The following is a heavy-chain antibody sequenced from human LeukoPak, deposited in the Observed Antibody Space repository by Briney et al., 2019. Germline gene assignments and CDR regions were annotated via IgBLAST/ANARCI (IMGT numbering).Heavy chain of an antibody. Sequence: GGSLRLSCAASGFTFSSYAMSWVRQAPGKGLEWVSAISGSGGSTYYADSVKGRFTISRDNSKNTLYLQMNSLRAEDTAVYYCAKVHYYYSSGYYAPNAFDIWGQGTMVTVSS. CDR3: AKVHYYYSSGYYAPNAFDI. V-gene: IGHV3-23*01. CDR2: ISGSGGST. J-gene: IGHJ3*02. D-gene: IGHD3-22*01. CDR1: GFTFSSYA.